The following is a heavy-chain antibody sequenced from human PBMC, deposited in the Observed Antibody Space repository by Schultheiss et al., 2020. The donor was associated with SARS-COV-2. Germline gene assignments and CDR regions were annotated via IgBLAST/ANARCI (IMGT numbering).Heavy chain of an antibody. J-gene: IGHJ1*01. Sequence: ASVKVSCKASGYTFTGYYMHWVRQAPGQGLEWMGWINPNSGGTNYAQKFQGRVTMTRDPSISRGYMELSRLRSDNTAVYYCATNPALRQERYFQHWGQGTVV. CDR1: GYTFTGYY. D-gene: IGHD2-8*01. CDR2: INPNSGGT. CDR3: ATNPALRQERYFQH. V-gene: IGHV1-2*02.